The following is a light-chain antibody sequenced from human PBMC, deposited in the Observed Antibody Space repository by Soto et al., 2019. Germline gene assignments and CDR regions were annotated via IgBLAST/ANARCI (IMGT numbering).Light chain of an antibody. V-gene: IGLV2-8*01. CDR2: EVS. CDR1: SSNVGAYNY. Sequence: QSALTQPPSASGSPGQSVTISCTGTSSNVGAYNYVSWYQQQPGKAPKLMFYEVSKRPSVVPDRFSGSKSGNTASLLVSGLQADDEADYYCYSYGGSHNFVFGGGTQLTVL. CDR3: YSYGGSHNFV. J-gene: IGLJ2*01.